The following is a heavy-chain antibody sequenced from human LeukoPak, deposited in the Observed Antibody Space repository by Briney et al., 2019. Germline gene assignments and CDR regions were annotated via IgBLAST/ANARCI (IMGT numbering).Heavy chain of an antibody. J-gene: IGHJ6*02. V-gene: IGHV1-2*02. Sequence: GASVKVSCKASGYTFTGYYMHWVRQAPGQGLEWMGWINPNSGGTNYAQKFQGRVTMTRDTSISTAYMELSRLRSDDTAVYYCARDFKSWSAREGYYYYGMDVWGQGTTVTVSS. D-gene: IGHD3-3*01. CDR2: INPNSGGT. CDR1: GYTFTGYY. CDR3: ARDFKSWSAREGYYYYGMDV.